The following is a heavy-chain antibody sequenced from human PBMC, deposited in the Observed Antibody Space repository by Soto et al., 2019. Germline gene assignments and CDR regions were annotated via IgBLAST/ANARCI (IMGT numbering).Heavy chain of an antibody. V-gene: IGHV4-39*01. Sequence: SETLSLTCTVSGGSISSSSYYWGWIRQPPGKGLEWIGSIYYSGSTYYNPSLKSRVTISVDTSKNQFSLKLSSVTAADTAVYYCARHPEYFDYWGQGTLVTVSS. CDR1: GGSISSSSYY. CDR2: IYYSGST. CDR3: ARHPEYFDY. J-gene: IGHJ4*02.